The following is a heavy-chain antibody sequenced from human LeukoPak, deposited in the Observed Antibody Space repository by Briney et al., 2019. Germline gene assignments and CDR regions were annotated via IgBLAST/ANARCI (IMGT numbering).Heavy chain of an antibody. V-gene: IGHV3-74*01. J-gene: IGHJ4*02. CDR1: GFTFSNYA. CDR2: INPDGSVT. CDR3: ARGVNGNSDY. D-gene: IGHD2-8*01. Sequence: PGRSLRLSCAASGFTFSNYAMNWVRQAPGKGLVWVSRINPDGSVTTYVDSVKGRFTISRDNAKNTLYLQLNSLTAEDTAVYYCARGVNGNSDYWGQGTLVTVSS.